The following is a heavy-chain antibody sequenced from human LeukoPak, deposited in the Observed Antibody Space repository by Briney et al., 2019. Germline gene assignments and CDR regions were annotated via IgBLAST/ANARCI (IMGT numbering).Heavy chain of an antibody. V-gene: IGHV4-39*07. CDR3: VRDSSGYYPIFDY. D-gene: IGHD3-22*01. J-gene: IGHJ4*02. CDR1: GGSISSNEYY. CDR2: MYYSGST. Sequence: SETLSLTCNVSGGSISSNEYYWGWIRQPPGKGLEWIANMYYSGSTYYSPSLKSRVTISVDTSKNQFSLKLSSVTAADTAVYYCVRDSSGYYPIFDYWGQGTLVTVSS.